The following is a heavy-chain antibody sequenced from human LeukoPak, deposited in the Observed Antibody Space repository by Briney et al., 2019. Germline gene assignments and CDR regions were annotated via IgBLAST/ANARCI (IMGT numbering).Heavy chain of an antibody. J-gene: IGHJ4*02. V-gene: IGHV3-21*01. D-gene: IGHD6-19*01. CDR3: AREGSGVAGHFDY. CDR1: GFTFSSYT. Sequence: GGSLRLSCAASGFTFSSYTMSWVRQAPGKGLEWVSSISSSSSYIYYADSVKGRFTISRDNAKNSLYLQMYSLRAEDTAVYYCAREGSGVAGHFDYWGQGTLVTVSS. CDR2: ISSSSSYI.